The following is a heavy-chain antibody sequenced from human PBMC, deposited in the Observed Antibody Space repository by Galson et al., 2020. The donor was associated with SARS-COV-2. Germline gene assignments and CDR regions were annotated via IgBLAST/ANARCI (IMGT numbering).Heavy chain of an antibody. D-gene: IGHD3-22*01. Sequence: ASVKVSCKASGYTFTSYYMHWVRQAPGQGLEWMGIINPSGGSTSYAQKFQGRVTMTRDTSTSTVYMELSSLRSEDTAVYYCARGPYGDDSSGLAGFDYWGQGTLVTVSS. J-gene: IGHJ4*02. CDR1: GYTFTSYY. CDR3: ARGPYGDDSSGLAGFDY. CDR2: INPSGGST. V-gene: IGHV1-46*01.